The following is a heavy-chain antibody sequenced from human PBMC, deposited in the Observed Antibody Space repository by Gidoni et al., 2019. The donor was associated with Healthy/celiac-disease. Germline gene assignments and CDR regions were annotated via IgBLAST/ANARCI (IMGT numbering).Heavy chain of an antibody. CDR1: GFSLSNARMG. CDR3: ARTSLATYSGYDMIRGYNWFDP. J-gene: IGHJ5*02. D-gene: IGHD5-12*01. V-gene: IGHV2-26*01. CDR2: IFSNDEK. Sequence: QVTMKESGLVLVNPTETLTLTCTVSGFSLSNARMGLSWIRQPPGKALEWLAHIFSNDEKSYSTSLKSRLTISKDTSKSQVVLTMTNMDPVDTATYYCARTSLATYSGYDMIRGYNWFDPWGQGTLVTVSS.